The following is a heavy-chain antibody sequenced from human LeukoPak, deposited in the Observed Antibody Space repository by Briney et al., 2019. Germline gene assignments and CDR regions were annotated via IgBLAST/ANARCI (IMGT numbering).Heavy chain of an antibody. J-gene: IGHJ6*02. Sequence: SETLSLTCTVSGGSISSYYWSWIRQPPGKGLEWIGYMYYSGTTNYNPSLKSRVTISVDTSKNQFSLKLSSVTAADTAVYYCARQLEQPGNYYYGMDVWGQGTTVTVSS. CDR2: MYYSGTT. D-gene: IGHD1/OR15-1a*01. CDR1: GGSISSYY. CDR3: ARQLEQPGNYYYGMDV. V-gene: IGHV4-59*01.